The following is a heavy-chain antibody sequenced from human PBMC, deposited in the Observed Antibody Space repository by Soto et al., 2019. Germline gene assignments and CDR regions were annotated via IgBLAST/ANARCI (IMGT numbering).Heavy chain of an antibody. CDR1: GYTLTEFL. CDR3: ATRAYSSLDY. J-gene: IGHJ4*02. V-gene: IGHV1-24*01. D-gene: IGHD6-13*01. Sequence: VKVSCKVSGYTLTEFLIHWRRQAPGKGLEWMGGFDPEDGETIYAQKFQGRVTMTEDTSTDTAYMELSSLRSEDTAVYYCATRAYSSLDYWGQGTLVTGSS. CDR2: FDPEDGET.